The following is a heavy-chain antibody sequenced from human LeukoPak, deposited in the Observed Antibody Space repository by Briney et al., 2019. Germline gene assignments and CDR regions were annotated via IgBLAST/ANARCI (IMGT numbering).Heavy chain of an antibody. V-gene: IGHV4-59*01. D-gene: IGHD6-6*01. CDR3: ASYSSSYAAFDI. CDR1: GGSISSYY. CDR2: IYYSGST. Sequence: SETLSLTCTVSGGSISSYYWNWIRQSPGKGLEWIAYIYYSGSTNYNPSLKSRVTISIDTSKNQFSLKLSSVTAADTAVYYCASYSSSYAAFDIWGQGTMVTVSS. J-gene: IGHJ3*02.